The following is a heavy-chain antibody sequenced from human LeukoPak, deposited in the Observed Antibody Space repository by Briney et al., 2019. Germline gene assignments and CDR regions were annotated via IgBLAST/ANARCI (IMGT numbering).Heavy chain of an antibody. D-gene: IGHD6-13*01. J-gene: IGHJ3*02. CDR1: GGSISSGGYS. CDR2: IYHSGST. Sequence: SETLSLTCAVSGGSISSGGYSWSWIRQPPGKGLEWIGYIYHSGSTYYNPSLKSRVTISVDRSKNQFSLKLSSVTAADTAVYYCARSSAVATQAFDIWGQGTMVTVSS. V-gene: IGHV4-30-2*01. CDR3: ARSSAVATQAFDI.